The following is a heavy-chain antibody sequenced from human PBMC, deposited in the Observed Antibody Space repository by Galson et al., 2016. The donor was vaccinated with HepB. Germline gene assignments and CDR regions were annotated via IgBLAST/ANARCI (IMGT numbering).Heavy chain of an antibody. J-gene: IGHJ5*02. V-gene: IGHV3-23*01. CDR2: ITDTGAKT. CDR3: ATLSYSISYRYWFDP. Sequence: LRLSCAASGLPFSGDAMGWVRRAPGKGLEWVSSITDTGAKTYYADSVNGRFTISRDDSKNTLYLQMNSLRAEDTAVYYCATLSYSISYRYWFDPWGQGTLATVSS. CDR1: GLPFSGDA. D-gene: IGHD3-3*02.